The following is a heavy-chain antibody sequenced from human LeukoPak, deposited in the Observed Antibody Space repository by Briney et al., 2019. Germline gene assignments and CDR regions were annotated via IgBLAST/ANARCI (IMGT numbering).Heavy chain of an antibody. J-gene: IGHJ4*02. Sequence: GSLRLSCAASGFTFTSYAMGWVRQAPGKGLEGVSSVSGSGDGTYYADSVKGRFTISRDNSKKTLDLHMDSLIAEDTAVYYCAKERLGGNYGDYAVDYWGQGTMVTVSS. D-gene: IGHD4-17*01. CDR1: GFTFTSYA. V-gene: IGHV3-23*01. CDR3: AKERLGGNYGDYAVDY. CDR2: VSGSGDGT.